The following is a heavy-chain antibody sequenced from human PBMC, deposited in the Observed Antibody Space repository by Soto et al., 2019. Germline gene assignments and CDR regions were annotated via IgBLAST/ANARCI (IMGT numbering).Heavy chain of an antibody. V-gene: IGHV1-46*01. Sequence: QVQLIQSGAEVRKPGASVKVSCKASGDSFTNYYFHWVRQAPGQSLEWMGIINSSGGSPTYAQKFLGRVTMTRDTSTSTVYMELSSLKSEDTAVYYCAGERNYDFWSGYSSYGMGVWGQGTTVSVSS. CDR3: AGERNYDFWSGYSSYGMGV. CDR1: GDSFTNYY. CDR2: INSSGGSP. D-gene: IGHD3-3*01. J-gene: IGHJ6*02.